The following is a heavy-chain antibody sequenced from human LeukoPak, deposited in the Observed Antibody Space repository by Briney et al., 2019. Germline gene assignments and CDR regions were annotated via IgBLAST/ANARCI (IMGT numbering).Heavy chain of an antibody. CDR3: VRGYSSGWYSTDINWFDP. D-gene: IGHD6-19*01. CDR2: SNPNSGGT. CDR1: GDTFSDYY. Sequence: ASVKVFCKASGDTFSDYYMHWVRQAPGQGPEWMGWSNPNSGGTNYAQKFQGRVTMTSDTSISTAYMELSRLRSDDTAVYYCVRGYSSGWYSTDINWFDPWGQGTLVTVSS. V-gene: IGHV1-2*02. J-gene: IGHJ5*02.